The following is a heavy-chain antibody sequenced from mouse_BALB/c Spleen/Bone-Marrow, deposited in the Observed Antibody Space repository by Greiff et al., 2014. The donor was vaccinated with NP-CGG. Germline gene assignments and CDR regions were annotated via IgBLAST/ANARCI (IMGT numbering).Heavy chain of an antibody. Sequence: SVKLSCKASGYAFTSHYIYWVKQRPGQVLKWIVEINPNNGGTNFNEKFKSKATLTVDKSSSTAYRQIRSLKTEDAAVYYGKRVSLLRGDFEEWDQDATLRVSS. CDR1: GYAFTSHY. CDR3: KRVSLLRGDFEE. CDR2: INPNNGGT. D-gene: IGHD1-2*01. J-gene: IGHJ2*01. V-gene: IGHV1S16*01.